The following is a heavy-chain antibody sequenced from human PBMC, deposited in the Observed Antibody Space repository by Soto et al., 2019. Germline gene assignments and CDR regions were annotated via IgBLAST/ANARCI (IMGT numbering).Heavy chain of an antibody. V-gene: IGHV3-48*02. CDR1: GFTLSTYS. Sequence: PGGSLRLSCIASGFTLSTYSITWGRQAPGKGLEWLSYISKSSTTINYADSVKGRFTISRDNAKNSVYLEMSSLRDEDSAVYYCARDPPNFYYYGMDVWGQGTTVTVSS. J-gene: IGHJ6*02. CDR3: ARDPPNFYYYGMDV. CDR2: ISKSSTTI.